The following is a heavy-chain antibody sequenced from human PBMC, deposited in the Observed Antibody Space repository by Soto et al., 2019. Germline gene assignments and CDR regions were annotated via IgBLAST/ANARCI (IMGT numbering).Heavy chain of an antibody. CDR1: GYTFIGYG. V-gene: IGHV1-18*04. CDR2: ISPYNGDT. Sequence: ASVKGSCKASGYTFIGYGISWVRQAPGQGLEWMGWISPYNGDTKYGQKMQGRVTMTTDTSTSTAYMELRGLTSDDTAVYYCARGSTVLSGPLPSFDPWGQGTLVTVS. J-gene: IGHJ5*02. D-gene: IGHD1-26*01. CDR3: ARGSTVLSGPLPSFDP.